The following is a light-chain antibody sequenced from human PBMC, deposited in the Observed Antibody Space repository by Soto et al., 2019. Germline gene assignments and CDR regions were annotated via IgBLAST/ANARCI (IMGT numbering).Light chain of an antibody. J-gene: IGLJ1*01. V-gene: IGLV3-21*04. CDR1: NIGSKS. CDR3: QVWDSSSDPRGV. CDR2: YDS. Sequence: SYELTQPPSVSVAPGKTARITCGGNNIGSKSVHWYQQKPGRAPVLVIYYDSDRPSGIPERFSGSNSGNTATLTISRVEAGDEADYYCQVWDSSSDPRGVFGTGTKVTVL.